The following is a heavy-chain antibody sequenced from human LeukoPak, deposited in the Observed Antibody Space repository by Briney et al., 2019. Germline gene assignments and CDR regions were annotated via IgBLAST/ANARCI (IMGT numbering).Heavy chain of an antibody. CDR2: INHSGST. J-gene: IGHJ4*02. Sequence: PETLSLTCAVYGGSFSGYYWSWIRQPPGKGLEWIGEINHSGSTNYNPSLKSRVTISVDTSKNQFSLKLSSVTAADTAVYYCARGRLSLGSSGYEFDYWGQGTLVTVSS. V-gene: IGHV4-34*01. D-gene: IGHD3-22*01. CDR1: GGSFSGYY. CDR3: ARGRLSLGSSGYEFDY.